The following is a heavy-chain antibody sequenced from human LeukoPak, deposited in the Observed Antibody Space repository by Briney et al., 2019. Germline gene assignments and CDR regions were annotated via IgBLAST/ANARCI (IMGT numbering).Heavy chain of an antibody. CDR2: IYSGGST. V-gene: IGHV3-53*05. Sequence: GGSLRLSCAASGFTVSSNYMSWVRQAPGKGLEWVSVIYSGGSTYYADSVKGRFTISRDNSKNTLYLQMNSLRAEDTAVYYCAKLATLRYCSGGSCYSNRGFGYWGQGTLVTVSS. J-gene: IGHJ4*02. D-gene: IGHD2-15*01. CDR3: AKLATLRYCSGGSCYSNRGFGY. CDR1: GFTVSSNY.